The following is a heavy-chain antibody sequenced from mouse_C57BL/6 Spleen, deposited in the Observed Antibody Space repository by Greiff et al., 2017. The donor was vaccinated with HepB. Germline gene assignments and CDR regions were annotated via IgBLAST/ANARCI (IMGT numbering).Heavy chain of an antibody. Sequence: QVQLKQPGAELVKPGASVKLSCKASGYTFTSYWMHWVKQRPGQGLEWIGMIHPNSGSTNYNEKFKSKATLTVDKSSSTAYMQLSSLTSEDSAVYYCARMDNYGYFDVWGTGTTVTVSS. CDR3: ARMDNYGYFDV. CDR1: GYTFTSYW. CDR2: IHPNSGST. V-gene: IGHV1-64*01. J-gene: IGHJ1*03.